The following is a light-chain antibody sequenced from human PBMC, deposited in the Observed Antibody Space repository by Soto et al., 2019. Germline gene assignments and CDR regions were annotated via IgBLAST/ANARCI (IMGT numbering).Light chain of an antibody. CDR1: QSLGTN. J-gene: IGKJ1*01. CDR3: QQYNMWPRT. CDR2: GAS. Sequence: TLSVSPGERATLSCRASQSLGTNLAWFQQKPGQAPRLLIHGASTRATGTPARFSGSGSGTEFTLTISSLQSEDFAVYYCQQYNMWPRTFGQGTKVDIK. V-gene: IGKV3-15*01.